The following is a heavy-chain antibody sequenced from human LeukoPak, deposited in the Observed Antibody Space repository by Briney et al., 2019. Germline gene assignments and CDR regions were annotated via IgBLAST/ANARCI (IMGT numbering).Heavy chain of an antibody. CDR1: GFTFSSYA. J-gene: IGHJ6*02. CDR2: ISGSGGST. D-gene: IGHD5-12*01. V-gene: IGHV3-23*01. Sequence: GGSLRLSCAASGFTFSSYAMSWVRQAPGKGLEWVSGISGSGGSTDYADSVKGRLIISRDNSKNTLYLQMNSLRAEDTAIYYCAKEEWRRRDYNGMDVWGQGTTVTVSS. CDR3: AKEEWRRRDYNGMDV.